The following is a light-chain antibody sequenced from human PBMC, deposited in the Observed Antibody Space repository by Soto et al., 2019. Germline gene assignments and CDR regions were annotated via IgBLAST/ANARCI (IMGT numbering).Light chain of an antibody. CDR3: AAWDDSLSGWV. J-gene: IGLJ3*02. Sequence: QSVLTQPASVSGSPGQSLTISCTGTSIDIAPYNYVSWYQQHPGKAPKLIIYEVSYRPSGISNRFSGSKSGNTASLTISGLRAEDEADYYCAAWDDSLSGWVFGGGTKVTVL. CDR2: EVS. V-gene: IGLV2-14*01. CDR1: SIDIAPYNY.